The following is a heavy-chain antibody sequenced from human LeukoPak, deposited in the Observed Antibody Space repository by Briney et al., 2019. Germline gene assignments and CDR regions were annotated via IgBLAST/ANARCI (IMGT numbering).Heavy chain of an antibody. Sequence: ASVKASCKASGYSFTGYYMYWVRQAPGQGLEWMGRINPNNGDTNYAQKFQGRVTMTRDTSINIAYMELSRLRSDDTAMYYCVRDLSGITTTSRGDDYWGQGALVTVSS. J-gene: IGHJ4*02. CDR1: GYSFTGYY. CDR2: INPNNGDT. D-gene: IGHD1-20*01. CDR3: VRDLSGITTTSRGDDY. V-gene: IGHV1-2*06.